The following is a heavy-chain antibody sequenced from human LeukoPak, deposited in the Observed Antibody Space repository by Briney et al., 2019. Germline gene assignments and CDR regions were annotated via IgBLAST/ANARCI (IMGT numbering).Heavy chain of an antibody. CDR2: IIPIFGTA. J-gene: IGHJ4*02. D-gene: IGHD4-17*01. CDR3: ARVQRDGDYVYY. Sequence: ASVKVSCKASGGTFSSYAISWVRQAPGQGLEWMGRIIPIFGTANYTQKFQGRVTITTDESTSTAYMELSSLRSEDTAVYYCARVQRDGDYVYYWGQGTLVTVSS. V-gene: IGHV1-69*05. CDR1: GGTFSSYA.